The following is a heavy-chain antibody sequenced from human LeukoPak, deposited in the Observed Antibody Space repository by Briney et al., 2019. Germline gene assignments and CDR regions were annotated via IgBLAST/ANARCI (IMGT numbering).Heavy chain of an antibody. CDR1: GYTFTGYY. Sequence: ASVKVSCKASGYTFTGYYMHWVRQAPGQRLEWMGWISAYNGNTNYAQKLQGRVTMTTDTSTSTAYMELRSLRSDDTAVYYCARTYCSGGSCYSIGSYWGQGTLVTVSS. CDR2: ISAYNGNT. D-gene: IGHD2-15*01. CDR3: ARTYCSGGSCYSIGSY. J-gene: IGHJ4*02. V-gene: IGHV1-18*04.